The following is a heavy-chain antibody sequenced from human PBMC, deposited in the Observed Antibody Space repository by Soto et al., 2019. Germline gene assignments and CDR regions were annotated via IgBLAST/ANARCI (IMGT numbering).Heavy chain of an antibody. CDR3: SRTILQWFGEAD. CDR2: IKSETDGATT. Sequence: EVQLVESGGGLVKPGGSLRLSCTASGFTFTNAWMSWVRQAPGKGLEWVGRIKSETDGATTDYAAPVKGRFTISRAESTNTLYLHMNSLKTEETAVYYCSRTILQWFGEADWGQGSLVTVSS. CDR1: GFTFTNAW. V-gene: IGHV3-15*01. J-gene: IGHJ4*02. D-gene: IGHD3-10*01.